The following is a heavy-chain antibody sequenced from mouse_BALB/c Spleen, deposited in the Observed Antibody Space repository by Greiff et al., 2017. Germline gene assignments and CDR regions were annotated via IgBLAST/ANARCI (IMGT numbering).Heavy chain of an antibody. J-gene: IGHJ3*01. CDR2: ISYSGST. V-gene: IGHV3-2*02. D-gene: IGHD1-1*01. Sequence: VQLKQSGPGLVKPSQSLSLTCTVTGYSITSDYAWNWIRQFPGNKLEWMGYISYSGSTSYNPSLKSRISITRDTSKNQFFLQLNSVTTEDTATYYCARSGGSSYGFAYWGQGTLVTVSA. CDR3: ARSGGSSYGFAY. CDR1: GYSITSDYA.